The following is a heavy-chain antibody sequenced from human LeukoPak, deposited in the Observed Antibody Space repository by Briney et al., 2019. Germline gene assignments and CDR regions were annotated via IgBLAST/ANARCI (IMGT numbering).Heavy chain of an antibody. V-gene: IGHV1-2*02. J-gene: IGHJ4*02. CDR3: ARVMYYYGSGSYSGPEYYFDY. CDR2: INPNCGCA. D-gene: IGHD3-10*01. CDR1: GGTFSSYA. Sequence: ASAQDSCKAAGGTFSSYAISWLRQAPGQGLEWMGWINPNCGCANYAKKFQGRVTMTRDTSVSTAYMELSRQRSDDTAVYYCARVMYYYGSGSYSGPEYYFDYWGQGTLVTGSS.